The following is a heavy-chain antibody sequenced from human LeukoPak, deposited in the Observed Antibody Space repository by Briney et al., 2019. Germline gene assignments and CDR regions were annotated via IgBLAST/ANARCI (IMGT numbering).Heavy chain of an antibody. V-gene: IGHV4-31*03. D-gene: IGHD2/OR15-2a*01. J-gene: IGHJ3*02. CDR2: IYYSGST. CDR3: ARENMHHFDI. Sequence: PSETLSLTCPVSGGSISSGVYYWSWIRQHPGKGLEWIGYIYYSGSTYYNPSLKSRVTISVDTSKNQFSLKLSSVTAADTAVYYCARENMHHFDIWGQGTMVTVSS. CDR1: GGSISSGVYY.